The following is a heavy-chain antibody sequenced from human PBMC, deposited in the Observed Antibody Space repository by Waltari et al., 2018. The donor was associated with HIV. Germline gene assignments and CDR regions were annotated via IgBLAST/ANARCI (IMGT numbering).Heavy chain of an antibody. CDR3: ARGDRGGSRDAFDI. CDR1: GGSISSSSYY. J-gene: IGHJ3*02. Sequence: QLQLQESGPGLVKPSETLSLTCTVSGGSISSSSYYWGWIRQPPGKGLEWSGSIYYSGSTYYNPSRKSRVTISVDTSKNQFSLKLSSVTAADTAVYYCARGDRGGSRDAFDIWGQGTMVTVSS. V-gene: IGHV4-39*01. CDR2: IYYSGST. D-gene: IGHD3-16*01.